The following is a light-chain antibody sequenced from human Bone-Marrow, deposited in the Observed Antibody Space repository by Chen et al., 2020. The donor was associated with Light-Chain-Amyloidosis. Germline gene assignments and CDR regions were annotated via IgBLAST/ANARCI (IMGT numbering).Light chain of an antibody. CDR3: LLYFGDTHPWV. Sequence: QTLVTQEPSLSVSPGWPVSLTCAYSTGAVTGGYYATWFQQTPGQAPRTLIYSTYNKHSWTPARCTGSLRGGKAALTLSNVHPEDEADDYGLLYFGDTHPWVFGGGTRLTVL. J-gene: IGLJ3*02. V-gene: IGLV7-43*01. CDR2: STY. CDR1: TGAVTGGYY.